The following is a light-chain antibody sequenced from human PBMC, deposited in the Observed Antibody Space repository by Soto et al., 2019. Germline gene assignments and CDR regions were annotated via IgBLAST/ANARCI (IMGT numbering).Light chain of an antibody. J-gene: IGKJ1*01. Sequence: DIVMTQSPLSLPVTPGEPASISCRSIQSLLHSNGYNYLDWYLQKPGQSPQLLIFLGSNRASGVPDRFSGSGSGTDFTLKISRVEAEDVGVYYCMQTLQIRTFGQGTKVDIK. CDR2: LGS. CDR1: QSLLHSNGYNY. V-gene: IGKV2-28*01. CDR3: MQTLQIRT.